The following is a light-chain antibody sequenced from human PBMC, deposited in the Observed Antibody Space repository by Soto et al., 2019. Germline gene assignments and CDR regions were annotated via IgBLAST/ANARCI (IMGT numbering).Light chain of an antibody. V-gene: IGKV1-5*03. Sequence: DIQMTQSPSTLSASVGDRVTITCRASQSINSWLAWYQQKPGKAPKLLIYKASSLQNGVSSRFSGSGSGTEFTLTIRGLQPEDFATYYCQQHHIFPLAFGGGTKVEIK. CDR3: QQHHIFPLA. J-gene: IGKJ4*01. CDR1: QSINSW. CDR2: KAS.